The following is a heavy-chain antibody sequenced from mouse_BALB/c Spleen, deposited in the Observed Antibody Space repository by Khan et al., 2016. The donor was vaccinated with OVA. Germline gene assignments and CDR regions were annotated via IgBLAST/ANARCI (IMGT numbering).Heavy chain of an antibody. CDR3: ARNYDYDEGLAY. D-gene: IGHD2-4*01. CDR1: GFSLTSYG. V-gene: IGHV2-2*02. CDR2: IWSGGSK. J-gene: IGHJ3*01. Sequence: QVQLQQSGPGLVQPSQSLSITCTVSGFSLTSYGVHWVRQSPGKGLEWLGVIWSGGSKDYNAAFISRLSISKDNSKCQVFFKMNSLQANDSAIYYCARNYDYDEGLAYWGQGTLVTVSA.